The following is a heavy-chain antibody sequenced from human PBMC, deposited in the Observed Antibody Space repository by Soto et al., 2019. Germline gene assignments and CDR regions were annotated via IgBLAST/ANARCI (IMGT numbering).Heavy chain of an antibody. V-gene: IGHV3-23*01. Sequence: EVQLLESGGGLVQPGGSLRLSCAASGFTFSNYVMSWVRQAPGKGLEWVSTITGSGGSTYYADSVKGRFTISRDNSKNTLYLQMNSLRAEDTAIYYCAKDGCGGSCYYYFDSWGQGTLVTVSS. J-gene: IGHJ4*02. CDR3: AKDGCGGSCYYYFDS. D-gene: IGHD2-15*01. CDR2: ITGSGGST. CDR1: GFTFSNYV.